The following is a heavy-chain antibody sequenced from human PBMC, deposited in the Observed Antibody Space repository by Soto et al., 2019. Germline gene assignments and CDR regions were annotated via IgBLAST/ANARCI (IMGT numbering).Heavy chain of an antibody. V-gene: IGHV3-21*01. Sequence: VSLRLSCVASGFTFSNFGLNWVRQAPGKGLEWVSSISSSDKYIYYADSVKGRFTISRDNAKNSLSLQMNSLRADDTAVYYCARVFCRGDCYSPLDYWGQGTLVTVSS. CDR2: ISSSDKYI. CDR1: GFTFSNFG. CDR3: ARVFCRGDCYSPLDY. J-gene: IGHJ4*02. D-gene: IGHD2-21*02.